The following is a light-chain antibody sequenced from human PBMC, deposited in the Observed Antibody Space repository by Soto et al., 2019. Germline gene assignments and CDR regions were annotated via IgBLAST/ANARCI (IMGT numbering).Light chain of an antibody. Sequence: QSVLTQPPSASGTPGQRVTISCSGSSSNIGSNTVNWYQQLPGTAPKLLIYSNNQRPSGVPDRFSGSKSGTSASLAISGLQSEDEADYYCAEWVDGLNGYVFGTGTNVTVL. CDR1: SSNIGSNT. J-gene: IGLJ1*01. V-gene: IGLV1-44*01. CDR3: AEWVDGLNGYV. CDR2: SNN.